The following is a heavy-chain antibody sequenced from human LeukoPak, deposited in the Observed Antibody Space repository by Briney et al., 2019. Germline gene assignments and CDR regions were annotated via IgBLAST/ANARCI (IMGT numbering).Heavy chain of an antibody. D-gene: IGHD6-19*01. CDR2: INWNGGST. CDR1: GFTFDDYG. CDR3: ARDTSGLTYFDY. V-gene: IGHV3-20*04. J-gene: IGHJ4*02. Sequence: LAGGSLRLSCAASGFTFDDYGMSWVRQAPGKGLEWVSGINWNGGSTGYADSVKGRFTISRDNAKNSLYLQMNSLRAEDTAVYYCARDTSGLTYFDYWGQGTLVTVSS.